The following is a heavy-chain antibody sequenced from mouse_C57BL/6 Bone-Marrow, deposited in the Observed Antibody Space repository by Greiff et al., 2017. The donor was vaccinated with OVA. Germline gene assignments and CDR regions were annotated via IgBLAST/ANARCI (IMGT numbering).Heavy chain of an antibody. CDR2: IDPSDSET. D-gene: IGHD1-1*01. Sequence: QVQLKQPGAELVRPGSSVKLSCKASGYTFTSYWMHWVKQRPIQGLEWIGNIDPSDSETHYNQKFKDKATLTVDKSSSTAYMQLSSLTSEDSAVYYCASSNYGSSPWLAYWGQGTLVTVSA. V-gene: IGHV1-52*01. J-gene: IGHJ3*01. CDR1: GYTFTSYW. CDR3: ASSNYGSSPWLAY.